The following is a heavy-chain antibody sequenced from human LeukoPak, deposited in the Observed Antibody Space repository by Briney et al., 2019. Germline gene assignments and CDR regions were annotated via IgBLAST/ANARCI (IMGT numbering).Heavy chain of an antibody. Sequence: GASVKVSCKASGYTFTSYYMHWVRQAPGQGLEWMGIINPSGGSTSYAQKFQGRVTMTRDTSTSTVYMELSSLRSEDTAVYYCARDLEAVVVVPAAYTPFDPWGQGTLVTVSS. D-gene: IGHD2-2*01. CDR2: INPSGGST. CDR1: GYTFTSYY. V-gene: IGHV1-46*01. J-gene: IGHJ5*02. CDR3: ARDLEAVVVVPAAYTPFDP.